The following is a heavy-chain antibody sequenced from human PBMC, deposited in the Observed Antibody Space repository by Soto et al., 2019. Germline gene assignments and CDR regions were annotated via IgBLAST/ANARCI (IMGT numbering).Heavy chain of an antibody. CDR3: ALPSPCRNGYLLS. J-gene: IGHJ5*02. CDR1: GSTFRSYA. CDR2: IIPIFGTA. V-gene: IGHV1-69*13. D-gene: IGHD2-2*03. Sequence: SVQVSCKASGSTFRSYAISWVRQAPGQGLEWMGGIIPIFGTANYAQKFQGRVTITADESTSTAYMELSSLRSEDTAVYYCALPSPCRNGYLLSWRQGSLVNVSS.